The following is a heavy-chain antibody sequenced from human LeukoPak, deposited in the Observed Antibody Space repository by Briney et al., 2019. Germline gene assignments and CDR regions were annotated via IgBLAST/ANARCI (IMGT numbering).Heavy chain of an antibody. CDR1: GFTFNTYT. Sequence: GGSLRLSRAASGFTFNTYTMNRVRQAPGKGLEWVSSISTSSIYIYYADSMRGRFTISRDNAKNSLYLHMNSLRADDTAVYYCARVPMVRGVTYDAFDIWGQGTMVTVSS. D-gene: IGHD3-10*01. CDR3: ARVPMVRGVTYDAFDI. CDR2: ISTSSIYI. J-gene: IGHJ3*02. V-gene: IGHV3-21*01.